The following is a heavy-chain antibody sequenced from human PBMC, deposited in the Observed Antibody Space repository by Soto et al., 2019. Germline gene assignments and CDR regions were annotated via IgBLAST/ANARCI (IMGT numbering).Heavy chain of an antibody. CDR1: GFTFSSYA. V-gene: IGHV3-64*01. D-gene: IGHD3-22*01. J-gene: IGHJ5*02. CDR2: ISSNGGST. CDR3: ARASLVDSDSGYYFRPFFRNWFAP. Sequence: GGSLRLSCAASGFTFSSYAMSWVRQAPGKGLEYVSAISSNGGSTYYANSVKGRFTISRDNSKNTLYLQMGSLRAEDMAVYYCARASLVDSDSGYYFRPFFRNWFAPWGQGTLVTVSS.